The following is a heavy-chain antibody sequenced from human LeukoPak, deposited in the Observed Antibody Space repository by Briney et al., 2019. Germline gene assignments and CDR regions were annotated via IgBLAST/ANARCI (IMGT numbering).Heavy chain of an antibody. Sequence: GGSLRLSCAASGFTFSSYEMNWVRQAPGKGLEWVSYISSSGSTTYYADSVKGRFTISRDNAKNSLYLQVNSLRAEDTAVYYCARLMTGRRGAFDIWGQGTMVTVSS. CDR1: GFTFSSYE. V-gene: IGHV3-48*03. CDR2: ISSSGSTT. D-gene: IGHD3-10*01. CDR3: ARLMTGRRGAFDI. J-gene: IGHJ3*02.